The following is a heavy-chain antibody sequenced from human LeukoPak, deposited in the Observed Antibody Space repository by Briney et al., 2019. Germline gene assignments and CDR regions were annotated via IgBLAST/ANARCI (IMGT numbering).Heavy chain of an antibody. Sequence: PGGSLRLSCAASGFTFSSYGMHWVRQAPGKGLEWVAVIWYDGSNKYYADSVKGRFTISRDNSKNTLYLQMSSLRAEDTAVYYCARDYIAVALEYWGQGTLVTVSS. CDR2: IWYDGSNK. CDR1: GFTFSSYG. D-gene: IGHD6-19*01. J-gene: IGHJ4*02. CDR3: ARDYIAVALEY. V-gene: IGHV3-33*01.